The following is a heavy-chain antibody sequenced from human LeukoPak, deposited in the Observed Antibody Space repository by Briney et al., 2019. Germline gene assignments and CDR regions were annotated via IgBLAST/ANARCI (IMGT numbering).Heavy chain of an antibody. CDR3: TRAVAGHPD. CDR2: INHSGYT. V-gene: IGHV4-34*01. Sequence: SETLSLTCAGSGVPFSNYHWSWVRQSPRQGLEWIGEINHSGYTNYNPSLKRRVTMSIDTSKNQFSLKLTSVTAADAGVYYCTRAVAGHPDWGQGTLVTVSS. CDR1: GVPFSNYH. D-gene: IGHD6-19*01. J-gene: IGHJ4*02.